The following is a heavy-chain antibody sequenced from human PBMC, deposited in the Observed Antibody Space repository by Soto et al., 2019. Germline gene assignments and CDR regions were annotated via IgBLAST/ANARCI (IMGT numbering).Heavy chain of an antibody. CDR2: IYYSGST. CDR3: ARGLGRYYGSGISRRGGMDV. CDR1: GGSISSSSYY. Sequence: SETLSLTCTVSGGSISSSSYYWGWIRQHPGKGLEWIGSIYYSGSTYYNPSLKSRVTISVDTSKNQFSLKLSSVTAADTAVYYCARGLGRYYGSGISRRGGMDVWGQGTTVTVSS. D-gene: IGHD3-10*01. J-gene: IGHJ6*02. V-gene: IGHV4-39*01.